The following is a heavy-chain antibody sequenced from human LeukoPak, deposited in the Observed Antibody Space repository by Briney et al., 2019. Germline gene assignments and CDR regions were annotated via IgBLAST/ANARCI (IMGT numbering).Heavy chain of an antibody. CDR3: ATPVGYGSGRILTGAYYFDY. Sequence: SVKVSCKASGGTLSSYAISWVRQAPGQGLEWMGGIIPIFGTANYAQKFQGRVTITTDESTSTAYMELSSLRSEDTAVYYCATPVGYGSGRILTGAYYFDYWGQGTLVTVSS. V-gene: IGHV1-69*05. J-gene: IGHJ4*02. D-gene: IGHD3-10*01. CDR2: IIPIFGTA. CDR1: GGTLSSYA.